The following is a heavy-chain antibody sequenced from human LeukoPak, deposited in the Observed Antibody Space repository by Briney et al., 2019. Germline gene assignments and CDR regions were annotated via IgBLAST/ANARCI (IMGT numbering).Heavy chain of an antibody. J-gene: IGHJ4*02. D-gene: IGHD6-19*01. V-gene: IGHV3-30*18. CDR1: GFTVSSNY. Sequence: GGSLRLSCAASGFTVSSNYMSWVRQAPGKGLEWVAVISYDGSNKYYADSVKGRFTISRDNSKNTLYLQMNSLRAEDTAVYYCAKDLSRDSSGWYGGWYFDYWGQGTLVTVSS. CDR2: ISYDGSNK. CDR3: AKDLSRDSSGWYGGWYFDY.